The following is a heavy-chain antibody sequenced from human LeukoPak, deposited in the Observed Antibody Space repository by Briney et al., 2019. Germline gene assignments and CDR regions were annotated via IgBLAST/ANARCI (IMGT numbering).Heavy chain of an antibody. CDR1: GYTFIGHY. CDR3: ARDQGNGYYINWFDP. D-gene: IGHD3-3*01. CDR2: INPNGGGT. V-gene: IGHV1-2*02. J-gene: IGHJ5*02. Sequence: ASVKVSCKPSGYTFIGHYIHWVRQAPGQGLEWMGWINPNGGGTNYAQKFQGRVTMTRDTSVSTAYMELSGLRSDDTAVYYCARDQGNGYYINWFDPWGQGTQVIVSS.